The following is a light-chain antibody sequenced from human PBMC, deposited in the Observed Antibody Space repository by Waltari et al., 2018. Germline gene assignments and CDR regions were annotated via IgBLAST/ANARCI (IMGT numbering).Light chain of an antibody. CDR2: GKD. CDR3: SSRNGRANQVV. Sequence: SSELTQDPAVSVALGQTVRITCQGDSLRTSYASWYQLKPGQAPVLVIYGKDKRPSGSPERISGYSSGATSSLTITGAQAEDEADYYCSSRNGRANQVVFAGGTKVTVL. J-gene: IGLJ3*02. CDR1: SLRTSY. V-gene: IGLV3-19*01.